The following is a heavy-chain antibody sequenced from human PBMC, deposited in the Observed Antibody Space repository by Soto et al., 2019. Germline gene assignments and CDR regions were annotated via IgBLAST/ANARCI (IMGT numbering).Heavy chain of an antibody. CDR1: GGPISSYY. V-gene: IGHV4-59*01. CDR3: ARGGGPHYYDSSGYYRPFDY. CDR2: IYYSGST. Sequence: SETLSLTCTVSGGPISSYYWSWIRQPPGKGLEWMGYIYYSGSTNYNPSLKSRVTISVDTSKNQFSLKLSSVTAADTAVYYCARGGGPHYYDSSGYYRPFDYWGQGTLVTVSS. J-gene: IGHJ4*02. D-gene: IGHD3-22*01.